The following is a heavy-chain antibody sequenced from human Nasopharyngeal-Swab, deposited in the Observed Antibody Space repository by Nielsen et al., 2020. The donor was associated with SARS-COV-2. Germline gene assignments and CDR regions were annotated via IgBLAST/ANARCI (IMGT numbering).Heavy chain of an antibody. V-gene: IGHV3-21*01. J-gene: IGHJ3*02. CDR2: ISSSSSYI. D-gene: IGHD2-21*01. CDR1: GFTFSSYS. Sequence: GGSLRLSCAASGFTFSSYSMNWVRQAPGKGLEWVSSISSSSSYIYYADSVKGRFTISRGNAKNSLYLQMNSLRAEDTAVYYCARDRWGWLPIGDAFDIWGQGTMVTVSS. CDR3: ARDRWGWLPIGDAFDI.